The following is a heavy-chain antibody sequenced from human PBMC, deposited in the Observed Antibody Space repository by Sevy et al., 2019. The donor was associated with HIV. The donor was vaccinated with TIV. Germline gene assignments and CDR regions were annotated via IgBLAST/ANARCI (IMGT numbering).Heavy chain of an antibody. D-gene: IGHD4-17*01. V-gene: IGHV3-43*01. Sequence: GGSLRLSCAASGFTFDDYTMHWVRQVPGKGLEWVSLISWDGSQNSYAESVKGRFTISRDNSKDSLYLQMNSLRTEDTALYYCARLGGIYGDFDDYWGQGTLVTVSS. J-gene: IGHJ4*02. CDR1: GFTFDDYT. CDR2: ISWDGSQN. CDR3: ARLGGIYGDFDDY.